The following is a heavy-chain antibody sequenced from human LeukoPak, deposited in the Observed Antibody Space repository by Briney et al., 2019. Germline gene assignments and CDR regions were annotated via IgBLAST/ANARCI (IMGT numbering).Heavy chain of an antibody. Sequence: GGSLRLSCAASGFTFRNYWMHWVRQAPGKGLVWVSRIKGDGTHTIYATSVKGRFSISRDNAKSTLYLQMRSLRADDTAVYYCVRDWDHFDFDSWGQGTLVTVSS. CDR3: VRDWDHFDFDS. J-gene: IGHJ5*01. CDR1: GFTFRNYW. V-gene: IGHV3-74*01. D-gene: IGHD1-26*01. CDR2: IKGDGTHT.